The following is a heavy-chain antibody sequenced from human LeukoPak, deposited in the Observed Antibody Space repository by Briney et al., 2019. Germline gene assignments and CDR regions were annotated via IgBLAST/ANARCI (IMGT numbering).Heavy chain of an antibody. CDR2: IYYSGST. CDR3: ARGYDSSGYYPLYYFDY. D-gene: IGHD3-22*01. CDR1: GGSISSYY. V-gene: IGHV4-59*01. J-gene: IGHJ4*02. Sequence: SETLSLTCTVSGGSISSYYWSWIRQPPGKGLEWIGYIYYSGSTNYNPSLKSRVTISVDTSKNQFSLKLSSVTAADTAVYYCARGYDSSGYYPLYYFDYWGQGTLVTVSS.